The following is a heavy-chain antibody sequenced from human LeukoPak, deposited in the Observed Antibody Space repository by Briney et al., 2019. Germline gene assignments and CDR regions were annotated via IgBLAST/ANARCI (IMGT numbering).Heavy chain of an antibody. D-gene: IGHD5-18*01. CDR1: GGSFSGYY. CDR3: ARESDTAMDFDY. J-gene: IGHJ4*02. CDR2: IYYSGST. Sequence: PSETLSLTCAVYGGSFSGYYWSWIRQPPGKGLEWIGYIYYSGSTNYNPSLKSRVTISVDTSKNQFSLKLSSVTAADTAVYYCARESDTAMDFDYWGQGTLVTVSS. V-gene: IGHV4-59*01.